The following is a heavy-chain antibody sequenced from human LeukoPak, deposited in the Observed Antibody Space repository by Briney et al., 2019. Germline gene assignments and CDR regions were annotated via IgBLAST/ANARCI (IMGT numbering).Heavy chain of an antibody. CDR3: ARIGGYGIPAY. J-gene: IGHJ4*02. Sequence: GGSLRLSCAASGFSFDDHGMSWVRQGPRKGLEWVSSINWNGGIIGYADSVKGRFTISRDNAKNSLYLQMNSLRTEDTAFYYCARIGGYGIPAYWGQGTLVTVSP. V-gene: IGHV3-20*04. CDR1: GFSFDDHG. D-gene: IGHD5-12*01. CDR2: INWNGGII.